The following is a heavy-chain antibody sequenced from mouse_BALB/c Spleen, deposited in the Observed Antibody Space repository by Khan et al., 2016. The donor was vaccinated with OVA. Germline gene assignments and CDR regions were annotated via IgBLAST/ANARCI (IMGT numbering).Heavy chain of an antibody. Sequence: VQLQQSGAELAKPGASVKMSCKASGYTFINYWILWVKQRPGQGLEWIGYINLSTGYTEYNHNFKDKATLTADKSSSTTYVRLSSLTSEVSTVYSGARRCLRWDFDYWGQGTTLTVSS. CDR1: GYTFINYW. D-gene: IGHD1-1*01. CDR2: INLSTGYT. V-gene: IGHV1-7*01. CDR3: ARRCLRWDFDY. J-gene: IGHJ2*01.